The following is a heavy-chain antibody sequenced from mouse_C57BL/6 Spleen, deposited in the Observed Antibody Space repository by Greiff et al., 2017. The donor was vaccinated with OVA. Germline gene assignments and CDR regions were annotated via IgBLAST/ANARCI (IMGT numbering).Heavy chain of an antibody. CDR2: IRLKSDNYAT. J-gene: IGHJ3*01. CDR3: TGGITTVVATPY. V-gene: IGHV6-3*01. CDR1: GFTFSNYW. D-gene: IGHD1-1*01. Sequence: EVQLQESGGGLVQPGGSMKLSCVASGFTFSNYWMNWVRQSPEKGLEWVAQIRLKSDNYATHYAESVKGRFTISRDDSKSSVYLQMNNLRAEDTGIYYCTGGITTVVATPYWGQGTLVTVSA.